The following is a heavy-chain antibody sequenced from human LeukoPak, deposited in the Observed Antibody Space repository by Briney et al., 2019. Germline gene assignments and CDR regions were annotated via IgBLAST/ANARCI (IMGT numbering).Heavy chain of an antibody. V-gene: IGHV4-4*07. Sequence: SETLSLTCTVSGGSISSYYWSWIRQPAGKGLEWIGRISTSGSNYNPSPKSRVTMSVDTSKNQFSLKLRSVTAADTAVYYCARVLYGDYFDYWGQGTLVTVSS. CDR3: ARVLYGDYFDY. CDR1: GGSISSYY. CDR2: ISTSGS. D-gene: IGHD4-17*01. J-gene: IGHJ4*02.